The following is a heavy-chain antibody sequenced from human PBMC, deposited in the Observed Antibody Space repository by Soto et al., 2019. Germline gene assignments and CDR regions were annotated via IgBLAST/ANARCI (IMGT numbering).Heavy chain of an antibody. V-gene: IGHV3-30*03. Sequence: GGSLRLSCAASGFTFSSYGMHWVRQAPGKGLEWVAVISYDGSNKYYADSVKGRFTISRDNSKNTLYLQMNSLRAEDTAVYYCATGSSSSNLDDWGQGTMVTVSS. CDR2: ISYDGSNK. CDR3: ATGSSSSNLDD. CDR1: GFTFSSYG. J-gene: IGHJ4*02. D-gene: IGHD6-6*01.